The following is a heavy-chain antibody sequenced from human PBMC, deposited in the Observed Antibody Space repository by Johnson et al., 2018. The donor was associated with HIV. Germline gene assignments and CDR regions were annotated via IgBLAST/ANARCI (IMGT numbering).Heavy chain of an antibody. CDR3: ASEGGQAFDI. V-gene: IGHV3-20*04. Sequence: VQLVESGGGLIQPGGSLRLSCAASGFTVSSNYMSWVRQAPGKGLEWVSVISWNGGSAAYAYSVKGRFTISRDNAKNSLYLQMNTLRVEDTACYYCASEGGQAFDIWGQGTTVTVSS. J-gene: IGHJ3*02. CDR2: ISWNGGSA. CDR1: GFTVSSNY.